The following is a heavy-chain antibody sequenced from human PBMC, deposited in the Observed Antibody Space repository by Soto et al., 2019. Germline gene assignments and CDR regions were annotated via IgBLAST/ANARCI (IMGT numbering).Heavy chain of an antibody. CDR3: ARGVGWEVTPRYYGLDV. CDR1: GFTFSSYS. V-gene: IGHV3-21*01. J-gene: IGHJ6*02. Sequence: SLRLSCAASGFTFSSYSMNWVRQAPGKGLEWVSSLSSSRSYIYNADSVKGRFTISRDNPKNSLYLQMDSLRADDTAVYYCARGVGWEVTPRYYGLDVWRQGTTVTVSS. D-gene: IGHD1-26*01. CDR2: LSSSRSYI.